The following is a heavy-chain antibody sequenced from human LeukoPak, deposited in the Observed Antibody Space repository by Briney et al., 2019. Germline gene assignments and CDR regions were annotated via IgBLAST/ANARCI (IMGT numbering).Heavy chain of an antibody. CDR3: AELGITMIGGV. J-gene: IGHJ6*04. CDR2: ISSSGSTI. D-gene: IGHD3-10*02. Sequence: KSSETLSLTCAVYVGSFSGYYWSWVRQAPGKGLEWVSYISSSGSTIYYADSVKGRFTISRDNAKNPLYLQMNSLRAEDTAVYYCAELGITMIGGVWGKGTTVTISS. V-gene: IGHV3-11*04. CDR1: VGSFSGYY.